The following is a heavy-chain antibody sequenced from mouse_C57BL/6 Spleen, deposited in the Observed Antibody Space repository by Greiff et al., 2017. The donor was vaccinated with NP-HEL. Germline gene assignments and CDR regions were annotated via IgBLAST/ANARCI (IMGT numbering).Heavy chain of an antibody. J-gene: IGHJ3*01. CDR3: SREEYSNQAWFAY. V-gene: IGHV1-52*01. Sequence: QVQLQQPGAELVRPGSSVKLSCKASGYTFTSYWMHWVKQRPIQGLEWIGNIDRSDSETHYNQKFKNKATLTVDKSSRTAYMQLSSLTSEDSAVYYCSREEYSNQAWFAYWGQGTLVTVSA. D-gene: IGHD2-5*01. CDR1: GYTFTSYW. CDR2: IDRSDSET.